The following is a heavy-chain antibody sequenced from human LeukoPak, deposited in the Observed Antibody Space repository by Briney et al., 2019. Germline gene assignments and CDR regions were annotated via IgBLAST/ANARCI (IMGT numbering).Heavy chain of an antibody. D-gene: IGHD4-17*01. J-gene: IGHJ4*02. CDR1: GFTFSGSA. CDR3: TARVSVGYFDY. CDR2: IRSKANSYAT. Sequence: GGSLRLSCAASGFTFSGSAMHWVRQASGKGLEWVGRIRSKANSYATAYAASVKGRFTISRDDSKNTAYLQMNSLKTEDTAVYYCTARVSVGYFDYWGQGTLVTVPS. V-gene: IGHV3-73*01.